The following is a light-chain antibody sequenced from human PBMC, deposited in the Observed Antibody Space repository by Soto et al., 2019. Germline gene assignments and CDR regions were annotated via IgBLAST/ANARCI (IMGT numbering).Light chain of an antibody. J-gene: IGLJ3*02. CDR1: SSNIGNNY. V-gene: IGLV1-51*02. Sequence: QSVLTQPPSVSAAPGQKVTISCSGSSSNIGNNYVSWYQQLPGTAPKLLIYENSLRPSGIPDRFSGSKSGTSATLGITGLKTGDEADYYCGTWDSSLSAGVFGGGTKLTVL. CDR2: ENS. CDR3: GTWDSSLSAGV.